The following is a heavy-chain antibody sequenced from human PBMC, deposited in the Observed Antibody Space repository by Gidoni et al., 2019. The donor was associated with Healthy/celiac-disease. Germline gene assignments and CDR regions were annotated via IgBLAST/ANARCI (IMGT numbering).Heavy chain of an antibody. CDR1: GFTFSSYA. CDR3: AKSVRYSGTNGFDY. V-gene: IGHV3-23*01. CDR2: ISGSGGST. D-gene: IGHD1-26*01. J-gene: IGHJ4*02. Sequence: EVQLLESGGGLVQPGGSLRPSCAASGFTFSSYAMSWVRQAPGKGLEWVSAISGSGGSTYYADSVKGLFTISRGNSKNTLYLQMNILRAEDTAVYYCAKSVRYSGTNGFDYWGQGTLVTVSS.